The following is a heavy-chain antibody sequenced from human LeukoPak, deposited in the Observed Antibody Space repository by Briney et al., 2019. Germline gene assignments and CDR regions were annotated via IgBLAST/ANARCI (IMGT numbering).Heavy chain of an antibody. D-gene: IGHD3-10*01. J-gene: IGHJ4*02. CDR3: ARVGPWFGELYGY. Sequence: GGSLRLSCAASGFTFSSYSMNWVRQAPGKGLEWVSSISSSSSYIYYADSVKGRFTISRDNAKNSLYLRMNSLRAEDTAVHYCARVGPWFGELYGYWGQGTLVTVSS. V-gene: IGHV3-21*01. CDR1: GFTFSSYS. CDR2: ISSSSSYI.